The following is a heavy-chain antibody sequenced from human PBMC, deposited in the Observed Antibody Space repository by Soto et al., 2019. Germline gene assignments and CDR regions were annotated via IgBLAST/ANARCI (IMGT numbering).Heavy chain of an antibody. Sequence: PSETLSLTCTVSGGSISSGGYYWSWIRQHPGKGLEWIGYIYYSGSTYYNPSLKSRVTISVDTSKNPFSLKLSSVTAADPAVYYCARGLTPYCSGGSCYDNWFDPWGQGTLVTVSS. D-gene: IGHD2-15*01. CDR2: IYYSGST. J-gene: IGHJ5*02. V-gene: IGHV4-31*03. CDR1: GGSISSGGYY. CDR3: ARGLTPYCSGGSCYDNWFDP.